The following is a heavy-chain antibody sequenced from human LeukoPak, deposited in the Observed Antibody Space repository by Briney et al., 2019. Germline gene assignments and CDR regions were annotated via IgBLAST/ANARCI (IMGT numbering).Heavy chain of an antibody. D-gene: IGHD2-15*01. CDR3: AKSGDIVVVVAAVDY. CDR2: IRYDGSNK. Sequence: PGGSLRLSCAASGFTFSSYGMHWVRKAPGKGLEWVAFIRYDGSNKYYADSVKGRFTISRDNSKNTLYLQINSLRAENTAVYYCAKSGDIVVVVAAVDYWGQGTLVTVSS. CDR1: GFTFSSYG. V-gene: IGHV3-30*02. J-gene: IGHJ4*02.